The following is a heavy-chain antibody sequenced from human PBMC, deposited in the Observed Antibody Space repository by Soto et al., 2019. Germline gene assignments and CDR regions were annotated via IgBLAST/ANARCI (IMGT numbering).Heavy chain of an antibody. Sequence: RQPPGKGLEWIGYIYYSGSTYYNPSLKSRVTISVDTSKNQFSLKLSSVTAADTAVYYCAREASRGYSYGNDYWGQGTLVTVSS. CDR3: AREASRGYSYGNDY. J-gene: IGHJ4*02. CDR2: IYYSGST. V-gene: IGHV4-30-4*01. D-gene: IGHD5-18*01.